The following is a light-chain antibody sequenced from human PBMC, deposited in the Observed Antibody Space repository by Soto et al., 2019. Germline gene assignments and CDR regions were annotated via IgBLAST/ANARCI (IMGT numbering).Light chain of an antibody. CDR3: TSDTSSTPFYV. Sequence: QSVLTQPASVSGSPGQSITISCTGTTSDIGGYYFVSWYQQHPGKAPKLMIYDVSNRPSGVSNRFSGFKSGNTASLTISGLQAEDEAEYYCTSDTSSTPFYVFGTGTKVTVL. J-gene: IGLJ1*01. V-gene: IGLV2-14*01. CDR2: DVS. CDR1: TSDIGGYYF.